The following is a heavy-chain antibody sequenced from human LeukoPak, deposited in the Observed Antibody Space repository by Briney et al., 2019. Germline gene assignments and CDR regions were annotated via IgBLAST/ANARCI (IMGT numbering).Heavy chain of an antibody. CDR3: ATDLVTYFPFYY. V-gene: IGHV3-23*01. CDR1: GFTFSIYA. Sequence: GGSLRLSFAASGFTFSIYAMCWVRQAPGKVLAWVSGLNEDGGYTYYADSVKGRFTISTDNSKNTLYLQMNSLRADDTAVYYCATDLVTYFPFYYWGQGTLVTVSS. CDR2: LNEDGGYT. J-gene: IGHJ4*02. D-gene: IGHD2-21*02.